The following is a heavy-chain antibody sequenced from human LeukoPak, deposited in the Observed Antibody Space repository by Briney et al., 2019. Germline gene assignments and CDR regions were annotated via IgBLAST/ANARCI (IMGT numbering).Heavy chain of an antibody. CDR1: GFTFGSYW. J-gene: IGHJ1*01. CDR2: MNSDGSSI. Sequence: PGGSLRLSCAASGFTFGSYWMHWVRQAPGKGLEWVSRMNSDGSSISYADSVKGRSTISRDNAKNTLHLQMNSLRAEDTAVYYCAKVGYYDSSGYYAYLQHWGQGTLVIVSS. V-gene: IGHV3-74*01. CDR3: AKVGYYDSSGYYAYLQH. D-gene: IGHD3-22*01.